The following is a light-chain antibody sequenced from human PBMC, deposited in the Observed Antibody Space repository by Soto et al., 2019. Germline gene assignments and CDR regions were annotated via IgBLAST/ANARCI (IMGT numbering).Light chain of an antibody. Sequence: EIVMTQSPATLSVSPGKRATLSCRASQSISSNLAWYQQKPGQAPRLLIYGASTRATGIPVRFSGSGSGTEFTLTISSLQSEDFAVYYCQQYHNWPRTFGPGTKVDIK. J-gene: IGKJ3*01. CDR1: QSISSN. CDR3: QQYHNWPRT. CDR2: GAS. V-gene: IGKV3-15*01.